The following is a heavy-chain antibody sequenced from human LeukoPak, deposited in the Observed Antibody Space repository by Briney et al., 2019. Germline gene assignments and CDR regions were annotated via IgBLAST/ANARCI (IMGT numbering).Heavy chain of an antibody. CDR3: AKASRYSSSSY. CDR1: GFTFSSYG. D-gene: IGHD6-6*01. V-gene: IGHV3-30*18. CDR2: ISYDGSNK. J-gene: IGHJ4*02. Sequence: GGSLRLSCAASGFTFSSYGMHWVRQAPGKGLEWVAVISYDGSNKYYADSVKGRFTISRDNSKNTLYLQMNSLRAEDTAVYYCAKASRYSSSSYWGQGTLVTVSS.